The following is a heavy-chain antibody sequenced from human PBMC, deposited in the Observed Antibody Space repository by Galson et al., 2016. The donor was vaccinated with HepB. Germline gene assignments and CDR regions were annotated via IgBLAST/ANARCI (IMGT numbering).Heavy chain of an antibody. J-gene: IGHJ4*02. V-gene: IGHV5-51*01. Sequence: QSGAEVKEPGESLRISCETSGYKFARLWIAWVRQKPGEGLEWMGKIYPGDSDTKYNPAFQGLAIISADKSINTTFLQWSSLRASDTAIYYCARRGTDNGLDFWGQGTPVSVS. CDR3: ARRGTDNGLDF. CDR1: GYKFARLW. D-gene: IGHD2-8*01. CDR2: IYPGDSDT.